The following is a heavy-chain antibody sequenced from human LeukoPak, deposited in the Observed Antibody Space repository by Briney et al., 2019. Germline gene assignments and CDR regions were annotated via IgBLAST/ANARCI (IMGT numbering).Heavy chain of an antibody. CDR2: INPSGGST. D-gene: IGHD6-13*01. V-gene: IGHV1-46*01. J-gene: IGHJ6*03. Sequence: ASVKVSCKASGYTFTSYYMHWVRQAPGQGLEWMGIINPSGGSTSYAQKSQGRVTMTRDMSTSTVYMELSSLRSEDTAVYYCARAASWSPIGDSYYYMDVWGKGTTVAISS. CDR1: GYTFTSYY. CDR3: ARAASWSPIGDSYYYMDV.